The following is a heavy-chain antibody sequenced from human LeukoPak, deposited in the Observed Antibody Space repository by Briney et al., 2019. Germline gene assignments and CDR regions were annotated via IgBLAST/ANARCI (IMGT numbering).Heavy chain of an antibody. CDR3: AKGSAASRPYYFDY. V-gene: IGHV3-23*01. CDR2: ITDSGGDT. Sequence: GGSLRLSCAASGFTVSSNYMIWVRQAPGKGLEWVSAITDSGGDTYSSDSVKGRFTISRDNSKSTLYLQMDSLRGDDTAVYYCAKGSAASRPYYFDYWGQGALVTVSS. J-gene: IGHJ4*02. D-gene: IGHD6-6*01. CDR1: GFTVSSNY.